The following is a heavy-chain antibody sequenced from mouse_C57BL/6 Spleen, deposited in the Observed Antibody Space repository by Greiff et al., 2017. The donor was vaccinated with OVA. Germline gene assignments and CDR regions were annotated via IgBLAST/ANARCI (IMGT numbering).Heavy chain of an antibody. CDR2: IDPSDSYT. D-gene: IGHD1-1*01. CDR1: GYTFTSYW. V-gene: IGHV1-50*01. J-gene: IGHJ1*03. Sequence: QVQLQQPGAELVKPGASVKLSCKASGYTFTSYWMQWVKQRPGQGLEWIGEIDPSDSYTNYNQKFKGKATLTVDTSSSTAYMQISSLTSEDSAVYYCARQRGYGSSSGYFDVWGTGTTVTVSS. CDR3: ARQRGYGSSSGYFDV.